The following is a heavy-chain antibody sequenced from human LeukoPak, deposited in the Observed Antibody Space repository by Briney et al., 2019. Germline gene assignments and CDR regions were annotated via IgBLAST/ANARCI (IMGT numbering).Heavy chain of an antibody. CDR3: AADPSYSSGYRYYFDY. V-gene: IGHV1-58*01. J-gene: IGHJ4*02. CDR1: GFTFISSA. Sequence: TLVKVSCKTSGFTFISSAVQWVRQARGQRLEWIGWIVVGSGNTNYAQKFQERVTITRDMSTSTAYMELSSLRSEDTAVYYCAADPSYSSGYRYYFDYWGQGTLVTVSS. CDR2: IVVGSGNT. D-gene: IGHD3-22*01.